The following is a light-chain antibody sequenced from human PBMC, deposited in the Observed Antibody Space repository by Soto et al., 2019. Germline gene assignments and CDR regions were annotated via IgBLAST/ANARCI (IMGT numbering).Light chain of an antibody. CDR1: SSDVGGYNY. Sequence: TQPASVSGSSGQTITISCTGTSSDVGGYNYVSWYQQHPGKAPKLMIYEVSNRPSGVSNRFSGSKSGNTASLTISGLQAEDEADYYCSSYTSTITYVFGSGTKVTVL. J-gene: IGLJ1*01. CDR2: EVS. V-gene: IGLV2-14*01. CDR3: SSYTSTITYV.